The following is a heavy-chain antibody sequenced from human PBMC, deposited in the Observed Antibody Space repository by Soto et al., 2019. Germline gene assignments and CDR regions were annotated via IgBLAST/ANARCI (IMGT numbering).Heavy chain of an antibody. CDR3: ARDWLAEPRTSGYYFDY. CDR1: GFTVTNYA. D-gene: IGHD6-13*01. Sequence: QMQLVESGGGVVQHGRSLGLSCAASGFTVTNYAMHWVRQAPGMGLEWVASIWYDGSDKYYADSVKGRFTISRDNSKNTVYLQMNSLRAGDTAVYFCARDWLAEPRTSGYYFDYWGQGTLVTVSS. J-gene: IGHJ4*02. CDR2: IWYDGSDK. V-gene: IGHV3-33*01.